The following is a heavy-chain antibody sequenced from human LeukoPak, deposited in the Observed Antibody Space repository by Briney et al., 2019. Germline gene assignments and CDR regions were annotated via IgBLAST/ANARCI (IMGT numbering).Heavy chain of an antibody. D-gene: IGHD2-2*01. J-gene: IGHJ4*02. CDR2: ISSSSSYI. V-gene: IGHV3-21*04. CDR1: GFTFSSYS. Sequence: SGGSLRLSCAASGFTFSSYSMNWVRQAPGKGLEWVSSISSSSSYIYYADSVKGRFTISRDNSKNTLYLQMNSLRAEDTAVYYCAKTDCSSTSCYLTYWGQGTLVTVSS. CDR3: AKTDCSSTSCYLTY.